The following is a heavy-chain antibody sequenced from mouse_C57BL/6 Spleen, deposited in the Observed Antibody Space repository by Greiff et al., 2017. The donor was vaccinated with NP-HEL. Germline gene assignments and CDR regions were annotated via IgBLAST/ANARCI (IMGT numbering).Heavy chain of an antibody. CDR3: ARKMRDLDAMDY. Sequence: QVHVKQSGPALVKPGASVKISCKASGYSFTSYYIHWVKQRPGQGLEWFGWFYPGSGNTKYNEKFKGKATLTADTSSSTAYMQLSSLTSEDSAVYYCARKMRDLDAMDYWGQGTSVTVSS. CDR1: GYSFTSYY. CDR2: FYPGSGNT. J-gene: IGHJ4*01. D-gene: IGHD3-3*01. V-gene: IGHV1-66*01.